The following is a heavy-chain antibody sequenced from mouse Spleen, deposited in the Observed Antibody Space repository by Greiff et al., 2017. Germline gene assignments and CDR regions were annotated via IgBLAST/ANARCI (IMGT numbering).Heavy chain of an antibody. CDR3: ARPGGNFYYYAMDY. V-gene: IGHV1-26*01. Sequence: EVQLQQSGPELVKPGASVKISCKASGYTFTDYYMNWVKQSHGKSLEWIGDINPNNGGTSYNQKFKGKATLTVDKSSSTAYMELRSLTSEDSAVYYCARPGGNFYYYAMDYWGQGTSVTVSS. CDR2: INPNNGGT. J-gene: IGHJ4*01. CDR1: GYTFTDYY. D-gene: IGHD2-1*01.